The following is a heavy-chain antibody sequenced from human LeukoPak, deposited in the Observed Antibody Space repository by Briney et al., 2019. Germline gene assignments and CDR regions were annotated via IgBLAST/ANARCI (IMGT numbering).Heavy chain of an antibody. CDR3: ARDRRWDYYFDY. V-gene: IGHV3-30*02. Sequence: GGSLRLSCAASGFTFSSYGMHWVRQAPGKGLGWVAFIRYDGSNKYYADSVKGRFTISRDNSKNTLYLQMNSLRAEDTAVYYCARDRRWDYYFDYWGQGTLVTVSS. CDR1: GFTFSSYG. D-gene: IGHD1-26*01. J-gene: IGHJ4*02. CDR2: IRYDGSNK.